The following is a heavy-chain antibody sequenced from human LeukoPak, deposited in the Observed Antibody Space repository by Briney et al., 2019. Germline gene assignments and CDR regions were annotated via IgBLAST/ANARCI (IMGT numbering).Heavy chain of an antibody. CDR2: IYYSGST. Sequence: PSETLSLTCTVSGGSISSYYWSWIRQPPGKGLEWIWYIYYSGSTNYNPSLKSRVTISVDTSKNQFSLKLSSVTAADTAVYYCARISGSYIRDYWGQGTLVTVSS. CDR3: ARISGSYIRDY. V-gene: IGHV4-59*08. J-gene: IGHJ4*02. D-gene: IGHD1-26*01. CDR1: GGSISSYY.